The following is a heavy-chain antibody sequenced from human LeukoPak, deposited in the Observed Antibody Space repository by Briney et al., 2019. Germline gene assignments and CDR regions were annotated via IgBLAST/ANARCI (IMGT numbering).Heavy chain of an antibody. CDR1: GGSFSGYY. D-gene: IGHD2-2*01. CDR2: INHSGST. Sequence: SETLSLTCAVYGGSFSGYYWSWIRQPPGKGLEWIGEINHSGSTNYNPSLKSRVTMSVDTSKNQFSLKLSSVTAADTAVYYCARGGYCSSTSCYGDYWGQGTLVTVSS. CDR3: ARGGYCSSTSCYGDY. V-gene: IGHV4-34*01. J-gene: IGHJ4*02.